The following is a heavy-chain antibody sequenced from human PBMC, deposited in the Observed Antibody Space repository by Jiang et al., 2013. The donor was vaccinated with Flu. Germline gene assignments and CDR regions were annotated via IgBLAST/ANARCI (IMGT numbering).Heavy chain of an antibody. D-gene: IGHD3-22*01. J-gene: IGHJ4*02. V-gene: IGHV5-51*01. CDR3: ARPTYYYDASGYFQSWYFDY. CDR2: IYPGSSNT. Sequence: GAEVKKPGESLKISCKSSGYTFDRYWIGWVRQTPGKDLEWMGIIYPGSSNTRYSPSFQGRVTISADNSISTAYLQWSSLKASDSAMYYCARPTYYYDASGYFQSWYFDYWGQGALVTVSS. CDR1: GYTFDRYW.